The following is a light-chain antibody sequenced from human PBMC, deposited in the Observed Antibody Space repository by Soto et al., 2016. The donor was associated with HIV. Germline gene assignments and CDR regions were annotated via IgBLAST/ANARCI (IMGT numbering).Light chain of an antibody. CDR2: DDD. CDR3: QVWDSSSDHWV. V-gene: IGLV3-21*03. Sequence: SYELPQPPSVSVAPGKTARTTCGGNDIGSKSVHWYQQKPGQAPVLVVYDDDDRPSGIPERFSGSSSGNTATLTISRVEIGDEADYYCQVWDSSSDHWVFGGGTKLTVL. CDR1: DIGSKS. J-gene: IGLJ3*02.